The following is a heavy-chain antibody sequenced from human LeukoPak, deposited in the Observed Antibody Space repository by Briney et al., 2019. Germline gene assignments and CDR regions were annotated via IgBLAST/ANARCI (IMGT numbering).Heavy chain of an antibody. Sequence: GGSLRLSCAASGFTFSSYGMHWVRQAPGKGLEWVAVISYDGSNKYYADSVKGGFTISRDNSKNTLYLQMNSLRAEDTAVYYCARGGYGSGSYYNYRQWGQGTLVTVSS. J-gene: IGHJ4*02. CDR1: GFTFSSYG. D-gene: IGHD3-10*01. CDR2: ISYDGSNK. CDR3: ARGGYGSGSYYNYRQ. V-gene: IGHV3-30*03.